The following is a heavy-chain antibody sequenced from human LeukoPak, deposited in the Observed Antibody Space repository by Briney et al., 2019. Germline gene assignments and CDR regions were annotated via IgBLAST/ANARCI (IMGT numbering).Heavy chain of an antibody. D-gene: IGHD3-3*01. J-gene: IGHJ6*02. CDR1: GYTLTELS. V-gene: IGHV1-24*01. CDR3: ATAMITIFGLDV. Sequence: ASVKVSCKASGYTLTELSMHWVRQAPGKGLEWMGGFDPEDGETIYAQKFQGRVTMTEDTSTDTAYMELSSLRSEDTAVYYCATAMITIFGLDVWGQGTTVTVSS. CDR2: FDPEDGET.